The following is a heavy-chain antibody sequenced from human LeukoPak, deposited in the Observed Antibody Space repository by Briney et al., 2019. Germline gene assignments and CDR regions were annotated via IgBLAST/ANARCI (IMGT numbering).Heavy chain of an antibody. CDR2: IGSSVSTR. D-gene: IGHD3-3*01. CDR1: GFTFSGYS. Sequence: TGGSLRLSCAVSGFTFSGYSMNWVRRAPGKGLEWVSYIGSSVSTRYYADSVKGRFTISRDNGKHSLYLQMNSLRAEDTAVYYCAREGSDFWSGYSKGYFDYWGQGTPVTVSS. V-gene: IGHV3-48*01. J-gene: IGHJ4*02. CDR3: AREGSDFWSGYSKGYFDY.